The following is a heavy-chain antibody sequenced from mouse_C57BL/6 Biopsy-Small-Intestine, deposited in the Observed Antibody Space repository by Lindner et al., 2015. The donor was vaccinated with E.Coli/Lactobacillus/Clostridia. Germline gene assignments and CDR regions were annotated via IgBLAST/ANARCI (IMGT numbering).Heavy chain of an antibody. CDR3: ARRGLITTVVAPDY. V-gene: IGHV1-4*01. D-gene: IGHD1-1*01. Sequence: VQLQESGTELARPGASVKMSCKASGYTFTSYTMHWVKQRPGQGLEWIGYINPSSGFTNYNQKFKDRASLTADKSSSTAYMQLSSLTSEDSAVYYCARRGLITTVVAPDYWGHGTTLTVSS. CDR2: INPSSGFT. CDR1: GYTFTSYT. J-gene: IGHJ2*01.